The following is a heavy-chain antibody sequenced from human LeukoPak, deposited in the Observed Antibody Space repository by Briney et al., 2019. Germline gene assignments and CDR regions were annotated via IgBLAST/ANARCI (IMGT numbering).Heavy chain of an antibody. CDR1: GGSISRSGYY. D-gene: IGHD6-6*01. CDR2: IYYSGST. Sequence: PSETLSLTCTVSGGSISRSGYYWSWIRQHPGKGLEWIGYIYYSGSTYYNPSLKSRVTISVGTSKNQFSLKLSSVTAADTAVYYCARDLRSSSSSGINYYGMDVWGQGTTVTVSS. V-gene: IGHV4-31*03. J-gene: IGHJ6*02. CDR3: ARDLRSSSSSGINYYGMDV.